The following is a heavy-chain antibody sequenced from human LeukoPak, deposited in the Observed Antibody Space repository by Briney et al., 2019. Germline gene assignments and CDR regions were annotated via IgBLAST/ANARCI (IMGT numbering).Heavy chain of an antibody. CDR2: ISDSGAYT. CDR3: ATYFASGSYYKLPH. CDR1: GFTFSTYA. V-gene: IGHV3-23*01. D-gene: IGHD3-10*01. J-gene: IGHJ4*02. Sequence: GGSLRLSCATSGFTFSTYAMSWVRQAPGKGLEWVSAISDSGAYTYSADSVKGRFTISRDESKSTVYLQMNSVRTEDTAVYYCATYFASGSYYKLPHWGQGTLVTVSS.